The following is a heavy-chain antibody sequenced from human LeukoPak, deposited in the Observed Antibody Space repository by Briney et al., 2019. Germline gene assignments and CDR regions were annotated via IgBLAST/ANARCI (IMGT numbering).Heavy chain of an antibody. CDR2: IYYSGST. CDR1: GGSISSYY. J-gene: IGHJ4*02. D-gene: IGHD5-12*01. Sequence: SETLSLTCTVSGGSISSYYWSWIRQPPGKGLEWIGYIYYSGSTNYNPSLKSRVTISVDTSKNQFSLKLSSVTAADTAVYCCARGYSGYPFDYWGQGTLVTVSS. CDR3: ARGYSGYPFDY. V-gene: IGHV4-59*01.